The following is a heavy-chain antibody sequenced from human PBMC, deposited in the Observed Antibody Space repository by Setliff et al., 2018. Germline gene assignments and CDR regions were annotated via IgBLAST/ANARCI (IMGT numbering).Heavy chain of an antibody. D-gene: IGHD3-3*01. CDR2: IYHSGST. J-gene: IGHJ4*02. CDR3: ARHGLQFLEWLSAFDY. CDR1: GYSISSGYY. V-gene: IGHV4-38-2*01. Sequence: TETLSLTCAVSGYSISSGYYWGWIRQPPGKGLEWIGNIYHSGSTYYNPSLKSRVTISVDTSKNQFSLKLTSVTAADTAVYYCARHGLQFLEWLSAFDYWGQGTLVTVSS.